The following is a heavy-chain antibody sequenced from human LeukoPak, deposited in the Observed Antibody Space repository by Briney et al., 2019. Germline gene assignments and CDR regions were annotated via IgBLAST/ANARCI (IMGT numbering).Heavy chain of an antibody. CDR3: ARDLKTFYYDISGSSLFDF. CDR2: ISGNNGNT. V-gene: IGHV1-18*04. D-gene: IGHD3-22*01. Sequence: GASVKVSCKASGYTFTNYAISWVRQAPGQGLEWMGWISGNNGNTNYAQKFQGRVTVTTDTSTSTVYMELRSLRSDDTAMYFCARDLKTFYYDISGSSLFDFWGQGALVTVSS. J-gene: IGHJ5*01. CDR1: GYTFTNYA.